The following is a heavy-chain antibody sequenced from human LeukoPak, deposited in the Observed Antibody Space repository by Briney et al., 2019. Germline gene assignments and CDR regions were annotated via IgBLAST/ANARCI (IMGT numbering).Heavy chain of an antibody. J-gene: IGHJ5*02. D-gene: IGHD3/OR15-3a*01. CDR3: ARLLPGLVPPRNWFDP. Sequence: RGASVKVSCKASGYTFTSYGISWVRQAPGQGLEWMGWISAYNGNTNYAQKLQGRVTMTTDTSTSTAYMELRSLRSDDTAVYYCARLLPGLVPPRNWFDPWGQGTLVTVSS. CDR2: ISAYNGNT. V-gene: IGHV1-18*01. CDR1: GYTFTSYG.